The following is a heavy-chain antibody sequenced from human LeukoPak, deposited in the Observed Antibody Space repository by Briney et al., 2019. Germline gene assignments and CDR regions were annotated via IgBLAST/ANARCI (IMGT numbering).Heavy chain of an antibody. Sequence: GGSLRLSCAASGFTFSSSWMSWVRQAPGKGLEWVANIKQDGSEKYYVDSVKGRFTISRDNAKNSLYLQMNSLRAEDTAVYYCARRSRIFDYWGQGTLVTVSS. CDR2: IKQDGSEK. CDR3: ARRSRIFDY. V-gene: IGHV3-7*03. J-gene: IGHJ4*02. CDR1: GFTFSSSW. D-gene: IGHD1-26*01.